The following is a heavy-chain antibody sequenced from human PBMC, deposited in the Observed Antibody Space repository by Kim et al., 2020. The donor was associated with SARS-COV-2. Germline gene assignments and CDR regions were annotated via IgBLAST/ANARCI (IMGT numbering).Heavy chain of an antibody. J-gene: IGHJ4*02. CDR3: AKDQYYDFWSGYQVEELDKRDY. V-gene: IGHV3-30*18. CDR2: ISYDGSNK. Sequence: GGSLRLSCAASGFTFSSYGMHWVRQAPGKGLERVAVISYDGSNKYYADSVKGRFTISRDNSKNTLYLQMNSLRAEDTAVYYCAKDQYYDFWSGYQVEELDKRDYWGQGTLVTVSS. D-gene: IGHD3-3*01. CDR1: GFTFSSYG.